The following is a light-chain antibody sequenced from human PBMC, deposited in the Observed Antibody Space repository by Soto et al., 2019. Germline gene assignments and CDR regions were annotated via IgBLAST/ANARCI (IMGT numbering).Light chain of an antibody. Sequence: EIVMTQSPATLSVSPGERATLSCRASQSVSTNLAWYQQKPGQAPRLLIYAASVRATGIPARFSGSGSGTEFTLTIRSRQSEDFAVYYCQQYDERHPNLSFCGGTKVEIK. J-gene: IGKJ4*01. CDR1: QSVSTN. V-gene: IGKV3-15*01. CDR3: QQYDERHPNLS. CDR2: AAS.